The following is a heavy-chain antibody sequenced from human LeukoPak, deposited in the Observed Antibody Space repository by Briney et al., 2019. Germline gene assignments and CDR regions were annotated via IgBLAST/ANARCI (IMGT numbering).Heavy chain of an antibody. CDR3: ARGHSGYDIDY. D-gene: IGHD5-12*01. CDR1: GYTFTSYG. V-gene: IGHV1-3*02. J-gene: IGHJ4*02. Sequence: ASVKVSCKASGYTFTSYGISWVRQAPGQGLEWMGWSSAGNGNTKYSQEFQGRVTISRDTSASTAYMELSSLRSEDMAVYYCARGHSGYDIDYWGQGTLVTVSS. CDR2: SSAGNGNT.